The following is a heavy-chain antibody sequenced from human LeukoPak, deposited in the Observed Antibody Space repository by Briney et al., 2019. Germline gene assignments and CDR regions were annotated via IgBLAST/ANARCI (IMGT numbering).Heavy chain of an antibody. CDR3: ARSYYKVWYFDL. CDR2: INHSGST. CDR1: GGSFSGYC. D-gene: IGHD3-10*01. Sequence: SETLSLTCAVYGGSFSGYCWSWIRQPPGKGLEWIGEINHSGSTNYNPSLKSRVTISVDTSKNQFSLKLSSVTAADTAVYYCARSYYKVWYFDLWGRGTLVTVSS. J-gene: IGHJ2*01. V-gene: IGHV4-34*01.